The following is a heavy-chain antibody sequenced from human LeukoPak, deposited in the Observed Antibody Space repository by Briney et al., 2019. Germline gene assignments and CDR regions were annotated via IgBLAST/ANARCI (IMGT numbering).Heavy chain of an antibody. V-gene: IGHV4-30-4*08. J-gene: IGHJ4*02. CDR1: GGSISSGDYY. D-gene: IGHD3-10*01. CDR2: IYYSGST. Sequence: SQTLSLTCTVSGGSISSGDYYWSWIRQPPGKGLEWIGYIYYSGSTYYNPSLKSRVTISVDTSKNQFSLKLSSVTAADTAVYYCARAPVGGAYYFDYWGQGTLVTVSS. CDR3: ARAPVGGAYYFDY.